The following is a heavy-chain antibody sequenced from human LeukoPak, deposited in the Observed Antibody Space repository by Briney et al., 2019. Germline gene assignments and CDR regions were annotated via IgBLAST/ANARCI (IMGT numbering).Heavy chain of an antibody. CDR1: RYTFTSYD. D-gene: IGHD3-3*01. V-gene: IGHV1-8*03. Sequence: VASVKVSCKASRYTFTSYDINWVRQATGQGLEWMGWMNPNSGNTGYAQKFQGRVTITRNTSISTAYMELSSLRSEDTAVYYCARGYPPAESGYEFDYWGQGTLVTVSS. CDR2: MNPNSGNT. CDR3: ARGYPPAESGYEFDY. J-gene: IGHJ4*02.